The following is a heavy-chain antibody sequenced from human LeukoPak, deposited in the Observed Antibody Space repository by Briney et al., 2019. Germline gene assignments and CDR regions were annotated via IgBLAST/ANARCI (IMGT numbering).Heavy chain of an antibody. CDR2: IRYDGSNK. V-gene: IGHV3-30*02. D-gene: IGHD3-10*01. J-gene: IGHJ4*02. Sequence: PGGSLRLSCAASGFTFSSYGMHWVRQAPGKGLEWVAFIRYDGSNKYYADSVKGRFTISRDNSKNTLYLQMNSLRAEDTAVYYCARAPITMVRQYYFDYWGQGTLVTVSS. CDR1: GFTFSSYG. CDR3: ARAPITMVRQYYFDY.